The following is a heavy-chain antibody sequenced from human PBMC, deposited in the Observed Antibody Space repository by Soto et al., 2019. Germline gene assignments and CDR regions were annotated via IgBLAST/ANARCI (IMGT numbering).Heavy chain of an antibody. D-gene: IGHD3-16*02. V-gene: IGHV3-15*01. CDR3: TTHIMITFGGVIVI. CDR1: GFTFSNAW. J-gene: IGHJ4*02. CDR2: IKSKTDGGTT. Sequence: GGSLRLSCAASGFTFSNAWMSWVRQAPGKGLEWVGRIKSKTDGGTTDYAAPVKGRFTISRDDSKNTLYLQMNSLKTEDTAVYYCTTHIMITFGGVIVIWGQGTLVTVSS.